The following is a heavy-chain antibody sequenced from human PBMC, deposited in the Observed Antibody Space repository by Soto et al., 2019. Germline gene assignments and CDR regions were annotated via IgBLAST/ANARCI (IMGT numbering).Heavy chain of an antibody. CDR3: ARAHSSSWYYYYGMDV. Sequence: SETLSLTCAVSGGSISSSSWWSWVRQPPGKGLEWIGEIYHSGSTNYNPSLKSRVTISVDKSKNQFSLKLSSVTAADTAVYYCARAHSSSWYYYYGMDVWGQGTTVTVSS. D-gene: IGHD6-13*01. CDR1: GGSISSSSW. CDR2: IYHSGST. V-gene: IGHV4-4*02. J-gene: IGHJ6*02.